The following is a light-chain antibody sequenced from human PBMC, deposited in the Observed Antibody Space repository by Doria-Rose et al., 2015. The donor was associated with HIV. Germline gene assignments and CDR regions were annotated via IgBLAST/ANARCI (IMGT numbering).Light chain of an antibody. V-gene: IGKV1-39*01. J-gene: IGKJ1*01. CDR1: LTVSTS. CDR3: QQTYSSPPWT. Sequence: EIQMTQYPSSLSASIGARVTISCRATLTVSTSLTWFQQDPVKAPKLLIYAASRLQSGVPSRFSGSGSGTDFTLTISGLQPGDFATYYCQQTYSSPPWTFGQGTKIE. CDR2: AAS.